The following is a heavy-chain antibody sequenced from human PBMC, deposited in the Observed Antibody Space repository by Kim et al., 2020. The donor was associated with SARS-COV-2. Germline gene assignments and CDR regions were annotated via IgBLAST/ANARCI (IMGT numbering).Heavy chain of an antibody. D-gene: IGHD5-12*01. Sequence: SETLSLTCTVSGGSISSSSYYWGWIRQPPGKGLEWIGSIYYSGSTYYNPSLKSRVTISVDTSKNQFSLKLSSVTAADTAVYYCARQVATIRASDYYYGMDVWGQGTTVTVSS. V-gene: IGHV4-39*01. CDR1: GGSISSSSYY. CDR3: ARQVATIRASDYYYGMDV. J-gene: IGHJ6*02. CDR2: IYYSGST.